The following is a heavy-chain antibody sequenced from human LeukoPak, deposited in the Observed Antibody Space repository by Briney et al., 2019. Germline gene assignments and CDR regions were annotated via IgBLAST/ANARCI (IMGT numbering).Heavy chain of an antibody. CDR3: ARETPYCSGGSCYGPWFDP. CDR2: IYYSGST. CDR1: GGSISSYY. V-gene: IGHV4-59*01. D-gene: IGHD2-15*01. Sequence: SETLSLTCTVSGGSISSYYWSWIRQPPGKGLEWIGYIYYSGSTNYNPSLKSRVTISVDTSKNQFSLKLSSVTAADTALYYCARETPYCSGGSCYGPWFDPWGQGTLVTVSS. J-gene: IGHJ5*02.